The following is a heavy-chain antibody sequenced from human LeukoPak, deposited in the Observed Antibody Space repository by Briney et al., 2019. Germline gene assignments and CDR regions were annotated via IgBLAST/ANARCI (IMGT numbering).Heavy chain of an antibody. CDR1: GFSFSSYR. J-gene: IGHJ4*02. CDR3: ARLMYSIGWSLDY. CDR2: VSNSGDYI. D-gene: IGHD6-19*01. Sequence: PGGSLRLSCAASGFSFSSYRMNWVRQAPGKGLEWVSSVSNSGDYIHYADSVKGRFTISRDNSKNSLYLQMNSLRAEDTALYYCARLMYSIGWSLDYWGQGTLVIVSP. V-gene: IGHV3-21*06.